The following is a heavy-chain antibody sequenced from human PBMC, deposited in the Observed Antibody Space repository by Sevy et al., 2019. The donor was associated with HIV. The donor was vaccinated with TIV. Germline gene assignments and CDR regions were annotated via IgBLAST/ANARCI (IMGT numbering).Heavy chain of an antibody. CDR1: GFSFFNAW. V-gene: IGHV3-15*01. D-gene: IGHD3-9*01. Sequence: GGSLRLSCSASGFSFFNAWMSWVRQAPGKGLEWVGRIKSETDGGTGEYAGPVKGRFTISRDDSKDTLYLQMNSLKTDDTAVYYCTTERWGFFDTPTRYLLPYFDSWGQGTRVTVSS. CDR2: IKSETDGGTG. CDR3: TTERWGFFDTPTRYLLPYFDS. J-gene: IGHJ4*02.